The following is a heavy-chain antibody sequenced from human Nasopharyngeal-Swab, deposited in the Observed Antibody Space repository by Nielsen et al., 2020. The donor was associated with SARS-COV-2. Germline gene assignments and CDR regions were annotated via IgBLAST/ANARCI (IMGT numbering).Heavy chain of an antibody. CDR2: ISSSSSYI. V-gene: IGHV3-21*04. Sequence: GESLKISCAASGFTFSSYSMNWVRQAPGKGLEWVSSISSSSSYIYYADSVKGRFTISRDNAKNTLYLQMNSLRAEDTAVYYCAKEGGQWPSDDAFDIWGQGTMVTVSS. J-gene: IGHJ3*02. CDR3: AKEGGQWPSDDAFDI. D-gene: IGHD6-19*01. CDR1: GFTFSSYS.